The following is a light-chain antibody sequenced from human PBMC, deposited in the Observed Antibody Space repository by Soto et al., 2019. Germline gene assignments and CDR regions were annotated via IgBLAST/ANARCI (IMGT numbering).Light chain of an antibody. Sequence: DIQMTQSPSTLSASVGDRVTMTCRASESISSWLAWYQQKPGEAPKLLISEISNLKSGVPSRFSGSGSGTEFTLSISSLQPDDFATYYCQQYRSYSPTFGQGTKVDI. CDR1: ESISSW. V-gene: IGKV1-5*01. CDR3: QQYRSYSPT. CDR2: EIS. J-gene: IGKJ1*01.